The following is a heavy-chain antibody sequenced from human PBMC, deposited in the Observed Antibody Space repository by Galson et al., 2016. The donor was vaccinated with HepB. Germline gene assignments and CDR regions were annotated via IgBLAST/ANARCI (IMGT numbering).Heavy chain of an antibody. J-gene: IGHJ6*02. CDR1: GGSITNYY. V-gene: IGHV4-59*08. D-gene: IGHD2-15*01. CDR2: IHYTGTT. Sequence: SETLSLTCSVSGGSITNYYWGWIRQPPGKGLEWIGYIHYTGTTKYDPSLTRRVTISVDTTTNQFSLKLISVTAADTAVYFCARLNHVGIAGPNYYHSLDVWGQGTTVIVSS. CDR3: ARLNHVGIAGPNYYHSLDV.